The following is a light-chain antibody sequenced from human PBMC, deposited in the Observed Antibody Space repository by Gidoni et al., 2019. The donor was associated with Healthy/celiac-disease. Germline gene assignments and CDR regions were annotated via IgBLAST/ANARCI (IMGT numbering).Light chain of an antibody. CDR2: WAS. J-gene: IGKJ4*01. Sequence: DIVMPQSPDSLAVSLGERATINCKSSQSVLYSSNHKNYLAWYQQKPGQPPKLLIYWASTRESGVPDRFSGSGSGTDFTLTISSLQDEDVAVYYCQQYYSTPLTFGGGTKVEIK. V-gene: IGKV4-1*01. CDR3: QQYYSTPLT. CDR1: QSVLYSSNHKNY.